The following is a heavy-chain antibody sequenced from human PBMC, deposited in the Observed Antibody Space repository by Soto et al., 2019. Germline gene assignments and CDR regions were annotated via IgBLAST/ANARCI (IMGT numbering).Heavy chain of an antibody. CDR2: IYSGGST. Sequence: EVQLVETGGGLIQPGGSLRLSCAASGFTVSSNYMSWVRQAPGKGLEWVSVIYSGGSTYYADSVKGRFTISRDNSKNTLYLQMNSLRAEDTAVYYCARGPPNDAFDIWGQGTMITVSS. CDR1: GFTVSSNY. V-gene: IGHV3-53*02. J-gene: IGHJ3*02. CDR3: ARGPPNDAFDI.